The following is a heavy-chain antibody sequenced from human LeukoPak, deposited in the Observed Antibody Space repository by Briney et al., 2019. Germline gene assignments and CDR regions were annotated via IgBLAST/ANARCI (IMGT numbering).Heavy chain of an antibody. CDR1: GYTFTIYA. CDR3: ARGATAGWALDY. D-gene: IGHD6-13*01. J-gene: IGHJ4*02. CDR2: INAGNGNT. Sequence: ASVKVSCKASGYTFTIYAMHWVRQAPGQRLERMGWINAGNGNTRYSQEFQGRVTITRDRSASTAYMELSSLRSEDTAVYYCARGATAGWALDYWGQGTLVTVSS. V-gene: IGHV1-3*01.